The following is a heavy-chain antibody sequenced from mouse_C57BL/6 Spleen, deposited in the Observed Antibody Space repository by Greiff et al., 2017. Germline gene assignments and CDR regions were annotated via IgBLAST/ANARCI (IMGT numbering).Heavy chain of an antibody. CDR2: IYPGSGNT. CDR3: ARSGIYGYYYFDY. J-gene: IGHJ2*01. D-gene: IGHD2-2*01. CDR1: GYTFTDYY. V-gene: IGHV1-76*01. Sequence: QVQLQQSGAELVRPGASVKLSCKASGYTFTDYYINWVKQRPGQGLEWIARIYPGSGNTYYNEKFKGKATLTAEKSSSTAYMQLSSLTSEDSAVYFCARSGIYGYYYFDYWGQGTTLTVSS.